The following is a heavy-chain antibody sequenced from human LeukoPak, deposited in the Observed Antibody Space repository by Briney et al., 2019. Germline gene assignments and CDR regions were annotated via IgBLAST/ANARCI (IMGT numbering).Heavy chain of an antibody. CDR2: ISGSSGST. V-gene: IGHV3-23*01. D-gene: IGHD6-19*01. CDR3: ASFETVAAKPFDY. CDR1: GFTFSNYA. J-gene: IGHJ4*02. Sequence: TGGSLRLSCAASGFTFSNYAMSWVRQAPGKGLEWVSSISGSSGSTSYADSVKGRFTISRDNAKNSLYLQMNSLRVADTAVYYCASFETVAAKPFDYWGQGTLVTVSS.